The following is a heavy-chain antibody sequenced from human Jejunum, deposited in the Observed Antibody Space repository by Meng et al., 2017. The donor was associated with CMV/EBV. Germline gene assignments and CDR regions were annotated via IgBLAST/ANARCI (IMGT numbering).Heavy chain of an antibody. CDR1: GDSISSSDSY. D-gene: IGHD1-14*01. CDR2: IYESGST. Sequence: VSGDSISSSDSYWSWIRQTPGKGLEWIGYIYESGSTSYNPSLESRVTISVDTSKNQFSLKVMSVTAADTAVYCCAREGTNSYYFDYWGQGTLVTVSS. V-gene: IGHV4-30-4*01. CDR3: AREGTNSYYFDY. J-gene: IGHJ4*02.